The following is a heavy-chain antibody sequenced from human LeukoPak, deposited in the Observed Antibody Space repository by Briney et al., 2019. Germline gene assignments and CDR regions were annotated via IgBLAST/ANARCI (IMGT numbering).Heavy chain of an antibody. J-gene: IGHJ4*02. CDR2: ISYDGSNK. V-gene: IGHV3-30*14. CDR1: GFTFNNYA. Sequence: GGSLRLSCAASGFTFNNYAMHWVRQAPGKGLEWVAVISYDGSNKYYADSVKGRFTISRDNSKNTLYLQMNSLRAEDTAVYYCARHTWDYWGQGTLVTVSS. CDR3: ARHTWDY.